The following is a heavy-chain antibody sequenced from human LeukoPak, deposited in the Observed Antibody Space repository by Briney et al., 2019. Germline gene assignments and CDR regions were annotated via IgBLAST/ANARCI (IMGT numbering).Heavy chain of an antibody. Sequence: PSETLSLTCTVSGGSLSSYYWSWIRQPPGKGLEWIGYIYYSGSTNYNPSLKSRVTISVDTSKNQFSLKLSSVTAADTAVYYCARVTRPGGIAVAGTPNWFDPWGQGTLVTVSS. CDR1: GGSLSSYY. V-gene: IGHV4-59*01. J-gene: IGHJ5*02. D-gene: IGHD6-19*01. CDR3: ARVTRPGGIAVAGTPNWFDP. CDR2: IYYSGST.